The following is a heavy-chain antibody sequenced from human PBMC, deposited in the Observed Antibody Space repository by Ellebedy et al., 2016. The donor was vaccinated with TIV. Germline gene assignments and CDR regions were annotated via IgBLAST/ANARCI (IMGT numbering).Heavy chain of an antibody. CDR1: GFTFSDYY. Sequence: PGGSLRLSCAASGFTFSDYYMSWIRQAPGKGLEWVSYISTTGYTIYYADSVKGRFTISRDNAENSLFLQMNSLRAEDTAVYYCERAKRTGITGDFSFDYWGQGALVTVSS. CDR2: ISTTGYTI. V-gene: IGHV3-11*01. D-gene: IGHD1-7*01. J-gene: IGHJ4*02. CDR3: ERAKRTGITGDFSFDY.